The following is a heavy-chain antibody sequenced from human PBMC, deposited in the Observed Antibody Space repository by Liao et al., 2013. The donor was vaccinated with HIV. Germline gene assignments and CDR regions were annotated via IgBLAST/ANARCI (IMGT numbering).Heavy chain of an antibody. J-gene: IGHJ4*02. Sequence: QVQLQESGPGLVRPSETLSLTCTVSGGFISSHSWSWIRQPAGKGLEWIGCIYSGGSTNYNPSLNSRVSMSRDTSTNRLSLELTSVTAADTAVYYCAXGGDFIDYWGQGTLVTVSS. CDR2: IYSGGST. CDR1: GGFISSHS. CDR3: AXGGDFIDY. D-gene: IGHD3-16*01. V-gene: IGHV4-4*07.